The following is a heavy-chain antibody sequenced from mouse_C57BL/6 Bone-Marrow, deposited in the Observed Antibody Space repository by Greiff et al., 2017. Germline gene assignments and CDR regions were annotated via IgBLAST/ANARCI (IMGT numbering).Heavy chain of an antibody. CDR3: ATPYDSNYGGFAY. D-gene: IGHD2-5*01. V-gene: IGHV1-61*01. J-gene: IGHJ3*01. Sequence: QVQLQQPGAELVRPGSSVKLSCKASGYTFTSYWMDWVKQRPGQGLEWIGNIYPSDSDTNYNQKFKDKATLTVDTSSSTAYMQLSSLTSEDSAVYYCATPYDSNYGGFAYWGQGTLVTVSA. CDR2: IYPSDSDT. CDR1: GYTFTSYW.